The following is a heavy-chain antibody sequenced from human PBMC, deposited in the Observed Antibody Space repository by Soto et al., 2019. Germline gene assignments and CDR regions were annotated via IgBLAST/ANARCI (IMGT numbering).Heavy chain of an antibody. J-gene: IGHJ5*02. CDR1: GGSISSGDYY. CDR2: IYSRGNT. CDR3: SIGRPLSWFDP. V-gene: IGHV4-30-4*01. Sequence: QVQLQESGPGLVKPSQTLSLSCTVSGGSISSGDYYWTWIRQPPGKGLEWLGYIYSRGNTYYNPSLQMRVSMSMETSKNQFSLKLTAVTATDTAFYYWSIGRPLSWFDPWGHGTLVTVSS.